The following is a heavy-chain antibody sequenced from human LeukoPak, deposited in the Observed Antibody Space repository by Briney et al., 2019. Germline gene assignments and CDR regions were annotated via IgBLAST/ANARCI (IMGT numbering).Heavy chain of an antibody. V-gene: IGHV4-34*01. CDR2: INHSGST. CDR3: ARGHLGLSP. CDR1: GGSFSGYY. J-gene: IGHJ5*02. Sequence: SETLSLTCAVYGGSFSGYYWSWIRQPPGKGLEWIGEINHSGSTNYNPSLKSRVTISVDTSKNQCSLKLSSVTAADTAVYYCARGHLGLSPWGQGTLVTVSS. D-gene: IGHD3-10*01.